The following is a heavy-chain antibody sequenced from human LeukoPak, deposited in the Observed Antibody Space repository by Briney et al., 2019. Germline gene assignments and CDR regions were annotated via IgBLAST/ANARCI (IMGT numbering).Heavy chain of an antibody. CDR1: GGSISSGDYY. V-gene: IGHV4-30-4*01. CDR2: IYYSGST. J-gene: IGHJ4*02. CDR3: ARGSWSSSIDY. Sequence: NPSETLSLTCTVSGGSISSGDYYWSWIRQPPGKGLEYIGYIYYSGSTYYNPSLKSRITISVDASKNQFSLKLSSVTAADTAVYYCARGSWSSSIDYWGQGTLVTVSS. D-gene: IGHD6-6*01.